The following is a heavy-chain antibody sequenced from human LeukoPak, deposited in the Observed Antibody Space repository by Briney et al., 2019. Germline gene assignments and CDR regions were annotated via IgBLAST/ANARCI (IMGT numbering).Heavy chain of an antibody. Sequence: ASVKLSCKASGGTFTSYAISWVRQAPGQGLEWMGWISAYNGNTNYAQKRQGRVTMTTDTSTSTAYMELRSLRSDDTAVYYCARNYDSSGPSPTYYFDYWGQGTLVTVSS. D-gene: IGHD3-22*01. CDR3: ARNYDSSGPSPTYYFDY. CDR1: GGTFTSYA. J-gene: IGHJ4*02. CDR2: ISAYNGNT. V-gene: IGHV1-18*01.